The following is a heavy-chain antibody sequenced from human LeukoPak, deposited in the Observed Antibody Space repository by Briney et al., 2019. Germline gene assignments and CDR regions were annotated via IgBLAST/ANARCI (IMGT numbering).Heavy chain of an antibody. CDR3: ARDQYYYDSSGYYRFDY. J-gene: IGHJ4*02. CDR2: INYSGST. CDR1: GGSITTY. D-gene: IGHD3-22*01. V-gene: IGHV4-59*12. Sequence: KPSETLSLTCTVSGGSITTYWTWIRQPPGKGLEWIGHINYSGSTKYSPSLKSRVTMSIDTSKNQFSLKLSSVTAADTAVYYCARDQYYYDSSGYYRFDYWGQGTLVTVSS.